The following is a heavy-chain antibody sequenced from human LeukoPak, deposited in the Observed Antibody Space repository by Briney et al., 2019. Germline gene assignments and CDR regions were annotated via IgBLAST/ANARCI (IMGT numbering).Heavy chain of an antibody. CDR2: IYTSGST. D-gene: IGHD6-13*01. V-gene: IGHV4-4*07. CDR3: AREGRASHSGY. Sequence: SETLSLTCTVSGGPISSFYWTWIRQPAGKGLEWIGRIYTSGSTNYNPSLKSRVTMSVDTSKNQFSLKLSSVTAADTAVYYCAREGRASHSGYWGQGTLVTVSS. CDR1: GGPISSFY. J-gene: IGHJ4*02.